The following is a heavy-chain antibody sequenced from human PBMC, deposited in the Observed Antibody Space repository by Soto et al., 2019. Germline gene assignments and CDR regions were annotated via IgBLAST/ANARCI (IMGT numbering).Heavy chain of an antibody. V-gene: IGHV4-38-2*02. CDR3: ARERLGSDSDY. J-gene: IGHJ4*02. D-gene: IGHD3-16*01. CDR1: GYSISSGYY. CDR2: IYHSGST. Sequence: ETLSLTCAVSGYSISSGYYWGWIRQPPGKGLEWIGSIYHSGSTYYNPSLKSRVTISVDTSKNQFSLKLSSVTAADTAVYYCARERLGSDSDYWGQGTLVTVSS.